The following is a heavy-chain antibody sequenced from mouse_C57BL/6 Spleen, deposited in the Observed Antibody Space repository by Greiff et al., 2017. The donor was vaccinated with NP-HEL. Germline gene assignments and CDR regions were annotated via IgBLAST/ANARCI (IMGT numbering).Heavy chain of an antibody. CDR2: IDPSDSYT. CDR3: ARWPTVVAEGC. V-gene: IGHV1-50*01. CDR1: GYTFTSYW. Sequence: VQLQQPGAELVKPGASVKLSCTASGYTFTSYWMLWVKQRPGQGLEWIGEIDPSDSYTNYTQKFKGKATVTVDTASSTAYMQLSSLTSEDTAVYYCARWPTVVAEGCWGKGTTLTVS. D-gene: IGHD1-1*01. J-gene: IGHJ2*01.